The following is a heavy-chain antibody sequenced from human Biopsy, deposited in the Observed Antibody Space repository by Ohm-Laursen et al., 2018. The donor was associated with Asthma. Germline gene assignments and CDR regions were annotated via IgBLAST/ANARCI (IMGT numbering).Heavy chain of an antibody. V-gene: IGHV3-9*01. CDR2: ISWNSGNI. J-gene: IGHJ6*02. Sequence: SLRLSCAASGFRFDDYAMYWVRQAPGKGLEWVAGISWNSGNIGYAVSVKGRFIVSRDNVKNSLYLQMNSLRAEDTALYYRAKDMGAGGNDPDSFIGYYGMDVWGQGTTVTFSS. D-gene: IGHD3-16*01. CDR3: AKDMGAGGNDPDSFIGYYGMDV. CDR1: GFRFDDYA.